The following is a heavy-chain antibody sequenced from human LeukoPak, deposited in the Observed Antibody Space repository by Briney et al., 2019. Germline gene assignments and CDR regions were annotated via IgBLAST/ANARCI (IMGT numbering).Heavy chain of an antibody. J-gene: IGHJ4*02. CDR1: GGSISSSSYY. CDR3: ARLAIDFLYFDY. CDR2: IYYSGST. D-gene: IGHD3-9*01. V-gene: IGHV4-39*01. Sequence: SETLSLTCTVSGGSISSSSYYWGWIRQPPGKGLEWIGSIYYSGSTYYNPSLKSRVTMSVDTSKNQFSLKLSSVTAADTAVYYCARLAIDFLYFDYWGQGTLVTVSS.